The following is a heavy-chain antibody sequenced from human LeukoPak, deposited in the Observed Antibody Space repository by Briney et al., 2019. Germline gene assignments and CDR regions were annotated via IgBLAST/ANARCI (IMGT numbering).Heavy chain of an antibody. V-gene: IGHV4-59*08. J-gene: IGHJ4*02. D-gene: IGHD5-24*01. Sequence: PSETLSLTCSVSGVSTSAYYWTWIRQPPPTGLEWIGYVYYSGNTNYNPSLNSRVTISIDTSKNQFSLKLSSVTAADTAVYYCARQFNSFDYWGQGALVTVSP. CDR3: ARQFNSFDY. CDR2: VYYSGNT. CDR1: GVSTSAYY.